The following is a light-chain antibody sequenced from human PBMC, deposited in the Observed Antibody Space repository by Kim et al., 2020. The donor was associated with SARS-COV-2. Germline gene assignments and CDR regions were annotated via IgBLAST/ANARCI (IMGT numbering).Light chain of an antibody. CDR3: SSYTRSSTLYVL. CDR2: AVN. V-gene: IGLV2-14*03. J-gene: IGLJ2*01. Sequence: SSSPGTRSKVGDHTYFSCYQHHPGKAPKLIIYAVNNRPSGVSNRFSGSKSGNTASLTISGLQAEDEDDYYCSSYTRSSTLYVLFGGGTQLTVL. CDR1: RSKVGDHTY.